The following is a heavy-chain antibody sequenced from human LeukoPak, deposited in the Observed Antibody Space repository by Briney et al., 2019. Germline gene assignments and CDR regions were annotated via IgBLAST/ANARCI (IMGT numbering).Heavy chain of an antibody. V-gene: IGHV4-34*01. CDR2: INHSGST. D-gene: IGHD3-9*01. CDR1: GGSFSGYY. J-gene: IGHJ6*02. CDR3: ARGGSLRYFDWSTGYGMDV. Sequence: SETLSLTCAVYGGSFSGYYWSWIRQPPGKGLEWVGEINHSGSTNYNLSLKSRVTISVDTSKNQFSLKLSSVTAADTAVYYCARGGSLRYFDWSTGYGMDVWGQGTTVTVSS.